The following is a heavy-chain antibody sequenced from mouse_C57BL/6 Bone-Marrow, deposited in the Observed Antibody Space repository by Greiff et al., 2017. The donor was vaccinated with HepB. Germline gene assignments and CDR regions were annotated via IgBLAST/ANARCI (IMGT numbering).Heavy chain of an antibody. Sequence: EVQRVESGPGLVKPSQSLSLTCSVTGYSITSGYYWNWIRQFPGNKLEWMGYISYDGSNNYNPSLKNRISITRDTSKNQFFLKLNSVTTEDTATYYCASDSSGYDAMDYWGQGTSVTVSS. V-gene: IGHV3-6*01. D-gene: IGHD3-2*02. J-gene: IGHJ4*01. CDR2: ISYDGSN. CDR1: GYSITSGYY. CDR3: ASDSSGYDAMDY.